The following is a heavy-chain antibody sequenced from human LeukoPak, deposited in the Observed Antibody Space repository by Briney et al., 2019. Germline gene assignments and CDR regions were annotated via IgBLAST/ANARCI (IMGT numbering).Heavy chain of an antibody. CDR2: IKQDGGET. J-gene: IGHJ4*02. CDR1: GFPFSSYW. D-gene: IGHD3-10*01. Sequence: GGSLRLSCAASGFPFSSYWMAWVRQAPGKGLEWVASIKQDGGETFYVDSVKGRFTISRDNAKNTLYLQMNSLRAEDTAVYYCARDWREEYYFDYWGQGTLVTVSS. V-gene: IGHV3-7*01. CDR3: ARDWREEYYFDY.